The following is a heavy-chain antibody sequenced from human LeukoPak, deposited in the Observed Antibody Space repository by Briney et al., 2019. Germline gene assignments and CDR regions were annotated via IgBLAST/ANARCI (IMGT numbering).Heavy chain of an antibody. CDR2: IKHNGST. D-gene: IGHD3-9*01. CDR1: GGSFSGYC. J-gene: IGHJ5*02. Sequence: SETLSLTCAVYGGSFSGYCWSWIRQPPGKGLEWMGEIKHNGSTNYNPALKNGVTLSVDTSKNQFSLKLSSVTAADTAVYYCARGRPGYFDWVPHWFDPWGQGTLVTVSS. CDR3: ARGRPGYFDWVPHWFDP. V-gene: IGHV4-34*01.